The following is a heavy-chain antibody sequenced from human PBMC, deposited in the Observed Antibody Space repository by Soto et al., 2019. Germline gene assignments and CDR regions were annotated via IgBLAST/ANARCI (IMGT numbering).Heavy chain of an antibody. V-gene: IGHV2-70*01. D-gene: IGHD2-2*01. CDR1: GISLSTSGMY. Sequence: SGPTLVNPTQTLTLTCTFSGISLSTSGMYVSWIRQPPGKALEWLALIDWDDDKDYSTSLKTKLTISKDTSKNQVVLTMTNVDPVDTATYYCARSASYAPFDYWGQGTLVTVSS. CDR2: IDWDDDK. CDR3: ARSASYAPFDY. J-gene: IGHJ4*02.